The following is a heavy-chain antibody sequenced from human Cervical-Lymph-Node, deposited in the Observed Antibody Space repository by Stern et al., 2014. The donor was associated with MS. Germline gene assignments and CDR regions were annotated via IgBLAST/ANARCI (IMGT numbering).Heavy chain of an antibody. CDR2: ISSRSSYI. V-gene: IGHV3-21*01. D-gene: IGHD4-17*01. CDR3: ARYGDDYGDLRKYNWFDP. J-gene: IGHJ5*02. CDR1: GFTFSSYS. Sequence: VQLVQSGGGLVKPGGSLRLSCAASGFTFSSYSMNWVRQAPGKGLERVSSISSRSSYIYYADSVKGRFTISRDNAKNSLYLQMNSLRAEDTAVYYCARYGDDYGDLRKYNWFDPWGQGTLVTVSS.